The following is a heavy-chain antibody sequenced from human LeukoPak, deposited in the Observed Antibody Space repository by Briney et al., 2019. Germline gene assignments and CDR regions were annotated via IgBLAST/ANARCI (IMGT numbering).Heavy chain of an antibody. CDR3: ARPIRDILTGYYVGYFDY. Sequence: ASVKVSCKASGYTFTSYGISWVRQAPGQGLGWMGWISAYNGNTNYAQKLQGRVTMTTDTSTSTAYMELRSLRSDDTAVYYCARPIRDILTGYYVGYFDYWGQGTLVTVSS. D-gene: IGHD3-9*01. CDR2: ISAYNGNT. J-gene: IGHJ4*02. CDR1: GYTFTSYG. V-gene: IGHV1-18*01.